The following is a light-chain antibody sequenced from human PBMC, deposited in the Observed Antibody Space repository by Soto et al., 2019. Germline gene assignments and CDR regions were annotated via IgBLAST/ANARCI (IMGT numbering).Light chain of an antibody. CDR3: CSYAYSSTFWV. CDR1: SSDVGSYNL. J-gene: IGLJ3*02. V-gene: IGLV2-23*03. Sequence: QSALTQPASVSGSPGQSITISCTGTSSDVGSYNLVAWYQQHPGKAPKLMIYEGSKRPSGVSNRFSGSKSGNTASLTISGLQAEDEADYYCCSYAYSSTFWVFGGRTKLTVL. CDR2: EGS.